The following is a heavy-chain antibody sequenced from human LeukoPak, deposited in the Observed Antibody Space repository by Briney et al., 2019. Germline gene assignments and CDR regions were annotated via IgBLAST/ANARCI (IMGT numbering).Heavy chain of an antibody. D-gene: IGHD3-3*01. V-gene: IGHV3-30*02. Sequence: PGGSLRLSCAASGFTFSSYSMHWVRQAPGKGLEWVAFIRYEGSNKYYADSVKGLFTISRDNSKNTLYLQMNSLRAEDTAVYYCAKDRDGFWSGYYITDYWGQGTLVTVSS. J-gene: IGHJ4*02. CDR1: GFTFSSYS. CDR2: IRYEGSNK. CDR3: AKDRDGFWSGYYITDY.